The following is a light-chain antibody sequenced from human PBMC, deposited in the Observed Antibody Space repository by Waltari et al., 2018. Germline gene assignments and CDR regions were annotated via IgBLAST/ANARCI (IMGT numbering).Light chain of an antibody. CDR1: SSDVGNFDF. Sequence: QSALTQPRSVSGSPGQSVTISCTGTSSDVGNFDFASWYQQHPGKAPKLMIYDVTKRPSGVPDRFSGSKSGNTVSLTISGLRAEDEADYYCCSFAGRYLFGGGTKLTVL. J-gene: IGLJ3*02. CDR2: DVT. V-gene: IGLV2-11*01. CDR3: CSFAGRYL.